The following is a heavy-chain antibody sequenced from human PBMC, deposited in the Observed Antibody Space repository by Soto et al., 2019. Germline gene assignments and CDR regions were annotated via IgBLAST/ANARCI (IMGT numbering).Heavy chain of an antibody. J-gene: IGHJ6*02. V-gene: IGHV3-23*01. Sequence: GGSLRLSCAASGFPFSNYAMTWVRQAPGKGLEWVSGVTRGGSAYYADSVKGRFTISRDNSKNTVFLQMNSLRAEDTAIYYCAKDDCSICNGPAYNFDMDVWGQGTTVTVSS. D-gene: IGHD2-15*01. CDR3: AKDDCSICNGPAYNFDMDV. CDR1: GFPFSNYA. CDR2: VTRGGSA.